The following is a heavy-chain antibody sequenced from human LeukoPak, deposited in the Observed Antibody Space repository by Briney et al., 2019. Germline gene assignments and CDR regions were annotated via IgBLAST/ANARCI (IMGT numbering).Heavy chain of an antibody. Sequence: PSETLSLTCTVSGGSIDSSSYYWGWIRQPPGKGLEWIGNVYYSGTTYYNPSLKSRVTISIDTSKNQFSLKLSSVTAADTAVYYCARQVDRGQWLVHRRFDYWGQGTLVSVSS. V-gene: IGHV4-39*01. J-gene: IGHJ4*02. CDR3: ARQVDRGQWLVHRRFDY. CDR2: VYYSGTT. D-gene: IGHD6-19*01. CDR1: GGSIDSSSYY.